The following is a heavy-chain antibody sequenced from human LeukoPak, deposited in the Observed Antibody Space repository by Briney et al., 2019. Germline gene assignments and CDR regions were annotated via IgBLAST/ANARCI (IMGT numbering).Heavy chain of an antibody. D-gene: IGHD2-2*01. J-gene: IGHJ3*02. Sequence: SETLSLTCTVSGGSISSYYWSWIRQPPGKGLEWIGYIYYSGSTNYNPSPKSRVTISVDTSKNQFSLKLSSVTAADTAVYYCARERAEVVVVPAATYDAFDIWGQGTMVTVSS. CDR2: IYYSGST. V-gene: IGHV4-59*01. CDR3: ARERAEVVVVPAATYDAFDI. CDR1: GGSISSYY.